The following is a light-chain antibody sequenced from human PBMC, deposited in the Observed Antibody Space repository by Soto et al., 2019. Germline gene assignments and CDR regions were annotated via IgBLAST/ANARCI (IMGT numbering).Light chain of an antibody. CDR2: STN. J-gene: IGLJ3*02. Sequence: QTVVTQEPSFSVSPGGTVTLTCGLSSGSVSTSYYPSWYQQTPGQAPRTLIYSTNTRSSGVPDRFSGSILGNKAALTITGAQAYDESDYYCVLYMGSGISVFGGGTKLTVL. CDR3: VLYMGSGISV. CDR1: SGSVSTSYY. V-gene: IGLV8-61*01.